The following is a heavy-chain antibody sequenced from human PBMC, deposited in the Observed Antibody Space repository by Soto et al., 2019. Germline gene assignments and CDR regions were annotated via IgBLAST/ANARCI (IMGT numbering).Heavy chain of an antibody. Sequence: SVKVSCKASGGTFSSYAISWVRQAPGQGLEWMGGIIPIFGTANYAQKFQGRVTITADESTSTAYMELSSLRSEDTAVYYCARDIYGDYYFDYWGQGTLVTVSS. CDR3: ARDIYGDYYFDY. CDR1: GGTFSSYA. J-gene: IGHJ4*02. CDR2: IIPIFGTA. V-gene: IGHV1-69*13. D-gene: IGHD4-17*01.